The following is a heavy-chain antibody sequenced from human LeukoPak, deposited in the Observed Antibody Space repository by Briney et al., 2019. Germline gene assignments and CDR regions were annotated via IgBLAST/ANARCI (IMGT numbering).Heavy chain of an antibody. V-gene: IGHV3-11*01. J-gene: IGHJ4*02. CDR2: ISSSGSTI. Sequence: GGSLRLSCAGSGFTFSDYQMSWIRQAPGKGLEWASYISSSGSTIYYADSVKGRFTISRDNAKKSLNLQMNSLRAGDTAVYYCAGTGVDEGGTHSNYWGQGTLVTVSS. CDR1: GFTFSDYQ. D-gene: IGHD7-27*01. CDR3: AGTGVDEGGTHSNY.